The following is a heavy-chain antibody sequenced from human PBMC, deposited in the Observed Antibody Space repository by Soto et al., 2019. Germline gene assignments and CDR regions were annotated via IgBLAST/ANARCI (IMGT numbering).Heavy chain of an antibody. CDR3: SRDPNGDYIGAFDS. CDR1: GFTFSSYA. J-gene: IGHJ4*02. Sequence: GGSLRLSCTASGFTFSSYAMTWVRQAPGKGLEWVSSIRGSGTNTYYEASLKGRFTISRDNSKNTLFLQMDSLRADDTAVYFCSRDPNGDYIGAFDSWGQGTLVTVSS. V-gene: IGHV3-23*01. D-gene: IGHD4-17*01. CDR2: IRGSGTNT.